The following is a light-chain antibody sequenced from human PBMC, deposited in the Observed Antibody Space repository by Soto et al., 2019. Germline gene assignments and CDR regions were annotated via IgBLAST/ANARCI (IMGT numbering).Light chain of an antibody. CDR1: QSVSGN. CDR2: GSS. V-gene: IGKV3-15*01. CDR3: QQYNNWPLT. J-gene: IGKJ4*01. Sequence: EIVMTQSPATLSVSLGERATLSCRASQSVSGNLAWFQQRPGQDPRLLIYGSSTRATGIPARFSGSKSGTEFTLTISSLQSEDFAVYYCQQYNNWPLTFGGGTKVEI.